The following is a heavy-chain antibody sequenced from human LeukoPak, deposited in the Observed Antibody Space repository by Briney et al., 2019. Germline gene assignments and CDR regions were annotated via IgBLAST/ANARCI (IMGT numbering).Heavy chain of an antibody. Sequence: GASVKVSCKASGYTFTSYDINWVRQATGQGLEWMGWMNPNSGNTGYAQKFQVRVTMTRNTSISTAYMELSSLRSEDTAVYYCARGSSRLITFGGVIVYYFDYWGQGALVTVSS. CDR2: MNPNSGNT. CDR1: GYTFTSYD. CDR3: ARGSSRLITFGGVIVYYFDY. V-gene: IGHV1-8*01. D-gene: IGHD3-16*02. J-gene: IGHJ4*02.